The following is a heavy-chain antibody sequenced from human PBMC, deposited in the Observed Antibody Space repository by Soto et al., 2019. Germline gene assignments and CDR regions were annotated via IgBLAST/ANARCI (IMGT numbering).Heavy chain of an antibody. V-gene: IGHV4-34*01. CDR2: INVGGSS. D-gene: IGHD2-8*01. J-gene: IGHJ4*02. Sequence: PSETLSLTCSVYGGSLSCYYWTWIRQAPGKGLEWIGKINVGGSSDYNPSLKSRVTLSIDTSKNLFSLNLTSVTAADTAVYFCARVRRSSLIYYFDYWGQGTLVTVSS. CDR1: GGSLSCYY. CDR3: ARVRRSSLIYYFDY.